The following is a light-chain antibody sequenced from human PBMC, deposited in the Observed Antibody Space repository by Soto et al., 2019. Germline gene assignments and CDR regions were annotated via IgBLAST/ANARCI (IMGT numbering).Light chain of an antibody. Sequence: DIVLTQSQGTLSLSRGERVTISCRASQSVGSYLGWYQQKPGQAPRLLLYDASNRATGIPARFSGSGSGTDFTLTMRRLQPEDVATYYCQKYNSAPPWTFGQGTKVDIK. J-gene: IGKJ1*01. CDR2: DAS. CDR3: QKYNSAPPWT. CDR1: QSVGSY. V-gene: IGKV3-11*01.